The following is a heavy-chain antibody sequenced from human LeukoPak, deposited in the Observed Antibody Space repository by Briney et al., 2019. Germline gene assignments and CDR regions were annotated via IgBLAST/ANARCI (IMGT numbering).Heavy chain of an antibody. V-gene: IGHV4-30-4*01. Sequence: SQTLSLTCTVSGGSISSSDYYWSWIRQPPGKGLEWIGYIYYSGSTYYNPSLKSRVTISVDTSKNQFSLKLSSVTAADTAVYYCARVLWSGYYFDYWGQGTLVTVSS. CDR3: ARVLWSGYYFDY. J-gene: IGHJ4*02. CDR1: GGSISSSDYY. D-gene: IGHD3-10*01. CDR2: IYYSGST.